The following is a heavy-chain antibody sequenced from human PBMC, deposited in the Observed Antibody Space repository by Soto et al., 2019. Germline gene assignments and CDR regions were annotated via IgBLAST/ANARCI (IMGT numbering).Heavy chain of an antibody. CDR1: GGSFSGYY. CDR3: ARRGWLQIFADFDI. V-gene: IGHV4-34*01. D-gene: IGHD5-12*01. Sequence: SETLSLTCSVYGGSFSGYYWSWIRQPPGKGLEWIGEINHSGSTNYNPSLKSRVTISVDTSKNQFSLKLSSVTAADTAVYHCARRGWLQIFADFDIWGRGTMVTV. CDR2: INHSGST. J-gene: IGHJ3*02.